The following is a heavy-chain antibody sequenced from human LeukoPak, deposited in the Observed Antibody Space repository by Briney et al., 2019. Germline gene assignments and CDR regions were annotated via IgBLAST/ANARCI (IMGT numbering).Heavy chain of an antibody. CDR2: ISFIGRGDFVT. J-gene: IGHJ5*02. CDR3: SRDRKPWQRLPTTGFDP. Sequence: GGSLRLSCVAYGFTFSTYSFTWVRQAPGKGLEWISYISFIGRGDFVTYYADSVKGRFTISRDDASNSMFLHMDSLEPEDAAVYYCSRDRKPWQRLPTTGFDPWGPGTLVAVSS. D-gene: IGHD6-25*01. CDR1: GFTFSTYS. V-gene: IGHV3-48*01.